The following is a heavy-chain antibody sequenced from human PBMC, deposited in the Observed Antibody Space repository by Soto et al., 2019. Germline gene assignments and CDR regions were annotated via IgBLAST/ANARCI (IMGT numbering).Heavy chain of an antibody. V-gene: IGHV3-9*01. D-gene: IGHD3-10*01. CDR3: AKGGNTMVQGVIYFDY. CDR2: ISCNSGSI. CDR1: GFTFDDYA. Sequence: PGGSLRLSCAASGFTFDDYAMHWVRQAPGKGLEWVSGISCNSGSIGYADSVKGRFTISRDNAKNSLYLQMNSLRAEDTALYYCAKGGNTMVQGVIYFDYWGQGTLVTVS. J-gene: IGHJ4*02.